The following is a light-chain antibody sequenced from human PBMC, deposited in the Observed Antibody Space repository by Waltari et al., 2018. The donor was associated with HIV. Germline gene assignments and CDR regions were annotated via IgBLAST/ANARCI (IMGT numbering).Light chain of an antibody. Sequence: EIVLTQSPATLSLSRGERATLSYRASQSTSSYLAWYQQKPGQAPKLLIYGASNRATGIPARFSGSGSGTDFTLTISSLEPEDFAVYYCQQRRNWPPGATFGGGTKVEIK. V-gene: IGKV3-11*01. CDR3: QQRRNWPPGAT. CDR1: QSTSSY. J-gene: IGKJ4*01. CDR2: GAS.